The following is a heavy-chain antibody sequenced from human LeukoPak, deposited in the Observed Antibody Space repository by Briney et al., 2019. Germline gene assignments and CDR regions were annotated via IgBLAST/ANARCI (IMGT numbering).Heavy chain of an antibody. Sequence: GGSLRLSCAASGFTFSSYAMSWVRQAPGKGLEWVSAISGSGGSTYYADSVKGRFTISRDNSKSTLYLQMNSLRAEDTAVYYCAKGGRYYYGSGSYAFDIWGQGTMVTVSS. CDR3: AKGGRYYYGSGSYAFDI. CDR1: GFTFSSYA. V-gene: IGHV3-23*01. D-gene: IGHD3-10*01. J-gene: IGHJ3*02. CDR2: ISGSGGST.